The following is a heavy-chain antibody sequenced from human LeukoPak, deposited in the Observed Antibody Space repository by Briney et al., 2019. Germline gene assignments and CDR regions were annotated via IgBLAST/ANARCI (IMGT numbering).Heavy chain of an antibody. CDR1: GYTFTGFY. D-gene: IGHD6-13*01. CDR3: ARDRKWSRIAAAGDWYFDL. Sequence: GASVKVSCKASGYTFTGFYIHWVRQAPGQGLEWMGWINPNSGGTNYAQKFQGRVTMTRDTSISTAYMELSRLRSDDTAVYYCARDRKWSRIAAAGDWYFDLWGRGTLVTVSS. CDR2: INPNSGGT. V-gene: IGHV1-2*02. J-gene: IGHJ2*01.